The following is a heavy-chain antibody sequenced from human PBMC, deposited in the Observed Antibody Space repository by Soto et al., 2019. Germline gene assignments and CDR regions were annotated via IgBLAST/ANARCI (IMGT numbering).Heavy chain of an antibody. Sequence: PSQALSLTCAISGDSVSSNSAAWNWIRQSPSRGLEWLGRTYYRPKWYNDYAVSVKSRITINPDTSKNQFSLQLNSVTPEDTAVYYCARGEEWLLYYYYGMDVWGQGTTVTVSS. D-gene: IGHD3-3*01. CDR3: ARGEEWLLYYYYGMDV. V-gene: IGHV6-1*01. J-gene: IGHJ6*02. CDR1: GDSVSSNSAA. CDR2: TYYRPKWYN.